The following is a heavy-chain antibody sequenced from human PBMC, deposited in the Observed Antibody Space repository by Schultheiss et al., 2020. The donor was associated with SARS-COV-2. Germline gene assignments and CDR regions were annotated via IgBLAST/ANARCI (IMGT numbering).Heavy chain of an antibody. J-gene: IGHJ4*02. CDR3: ARGEGTAAGDY. V-gene: IGHV3-64D*06. D-gene: IGHD6-13*01. CDR1: GFTFSSYA. Sequence: GGSLRLSCSASGFTFSSYAMHWVRQAPGKGLEYVSAISSNGGSTYYADSVKGRFTISRDNSKNTLYLQMSSLRAEDTAVYYCARGEGTAAGDYWGQGTLVTVSS. CDR2: ISSNGGST.